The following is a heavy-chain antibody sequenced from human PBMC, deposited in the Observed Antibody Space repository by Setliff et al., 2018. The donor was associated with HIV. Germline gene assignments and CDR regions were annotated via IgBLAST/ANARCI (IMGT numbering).Heavy chain of an antibody. CDR1: GGSFSGFY. Sequence: SETLSLTCAVYGGSFSGFYWSWIRQAPGKGLEWIGEINHRGKTNYNPSLKSRITLSVDTSENQFALKLASVTAADTAVYYCARGFTIFGVGFSADPTGNWFDPWGQGTLVTVS. CDR2: INHRGKT. J-gene: IGHJ5*02. CDR3: ARGFTIFGVGFSADPTGNWFDP. V-gene: IGHV4-34*01. D-gene: IGHD3-3*01.